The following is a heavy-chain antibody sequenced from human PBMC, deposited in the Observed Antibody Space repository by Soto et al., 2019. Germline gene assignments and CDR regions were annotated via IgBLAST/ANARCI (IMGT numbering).Heavy chain of an antibody. CDR3: ARHSYSFQEPFHS. D-gene: IGHD2-21*01. Sequence: SETLSLTCAVSGGSMSSSAYFWAWVRQPPGKPLEWIGSVNYNGNTYYNPSLRSRVTISMDAFKNHFSLRLTSVTAAHTAVFYCARHSYSFQEPFHSWGQGALVTVSS. J-gene: IGHJ4*02. CDR1: GGSMSSSAYF. CDR2: VNYNGNT. V-gene: IGHV4-39*01.